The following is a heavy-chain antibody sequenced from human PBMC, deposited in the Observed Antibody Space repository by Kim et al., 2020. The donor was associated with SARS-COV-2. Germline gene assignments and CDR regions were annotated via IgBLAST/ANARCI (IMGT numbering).Heavy chain of an antibody. Sequence: YYADAVKGRVTISRDNAKNSLYLQMNSLRAEDTAVYYCARDGSPLDAFDIWGQGTMVTVSS. D-gene: IGHD1-26*01. CDR3: ARDGSPLDAFDI. J-gene: IGHJ3*02. V-gene: IGHV3-21*01.